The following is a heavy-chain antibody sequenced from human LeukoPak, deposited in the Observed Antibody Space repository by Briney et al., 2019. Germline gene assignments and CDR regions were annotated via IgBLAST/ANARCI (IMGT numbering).Heavy chain of an antibody. CDR1: GFTVSTNY. V-gene: IGHV3-66*01. Sequence: GGSLRLFCAASGFTVSTNYMSGVRQAPGKGLEWVSVLYSGGSTYYADSVQGRFTISRDNSKNTLYLQMNSLRADDMAVYYCARDQGSGINYYYYYMDVWGKGTTVTVSS. CDR3: ARDQGSGINYYYYYMDV. J-gene: IGHJ6*03. CDR2: LYSGGST. D-gene: IGHD3-10*01.